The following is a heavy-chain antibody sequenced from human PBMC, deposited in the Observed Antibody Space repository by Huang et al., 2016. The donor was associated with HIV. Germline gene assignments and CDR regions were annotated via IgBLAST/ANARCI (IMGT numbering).Heavy chain of an antibody. J-gene: IGHJ5*02. CDR1: GYTFTSYY. CDR2: IHPSGDAT. D-gene: IGHD2-2*01. V-gene: IGHV1-46*01. CDR3: ARDSIPLPTRARSTSWSGGWFDP. Sequence: QVQLVQSGAEVRKPGASVMISCKTSGYTFTSYYIHWVRQAPGQGLEWMGRIHPSGDATNYPQNFQGRLTMTRDTSTSTVYMELSSLRSEDTAVYYCARDSIPLPTRARSTSWSGGWFDPWGQGTLVTVSS.